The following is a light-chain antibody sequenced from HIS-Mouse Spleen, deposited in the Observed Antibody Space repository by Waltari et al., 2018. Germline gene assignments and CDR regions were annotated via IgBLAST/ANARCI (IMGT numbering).Light chain of an antibody. CDR2: GKN. J-gene: IGLJ1*01. V-gene: IGLV3-19*01. Sequence: SSELTQDPAVSVALGQTVRITCQGDSLRSYYASWYQQKPGQAPVLVLYGKNNRPSGIPDRFSGSSSGKTASVTITGAQAEDEADYYCNSRDSSGNHLSVFGTGTKVTVL. CDR1: SLRSYY. CDR3: NSRDSSGNHLSV.